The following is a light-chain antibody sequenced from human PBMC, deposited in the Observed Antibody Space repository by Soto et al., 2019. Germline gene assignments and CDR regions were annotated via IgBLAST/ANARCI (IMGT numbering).Light chain of an antibody. Sequence: IVLTQSPGTLSLSPGERATLSCRASESVANRFLAWYQQKSGQAPRLLIYGASSRATGIPDRFSGSGSGTDFTLTISRLEPEDFAVYYCQQYVSPWTFGQGTKVEIK. V-gene: IGKV3-20*01. CDR1: ESVANRF. CDR2: GAS. CDR3: QQYVSPWT. J-gene: IGKJ1*01.